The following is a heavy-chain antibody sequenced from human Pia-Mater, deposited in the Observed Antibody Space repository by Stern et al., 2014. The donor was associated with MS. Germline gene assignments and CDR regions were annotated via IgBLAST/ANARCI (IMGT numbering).Heavy chain of an antibody. V-gene: IGHV4-39*02. CDR2: VYYSGIT. CDR3: ARGVTAVTNYVPNWCFDL. Sequence: QVQLQESGPGLVKPSETLSLTCTVSGGSITNRDYWGWIRQSPGKGLEWIGSVYYSGITYYRPSLKSRATISIDTSRNQFFLRLYSLTATDTAVYFCARGVTAVTNYVPNWCFDLWGRGTLVTVSS. D-gene: IGHD4-11*01. J-gene: IGHJ2*01. CDR1: GGSITNRDY.